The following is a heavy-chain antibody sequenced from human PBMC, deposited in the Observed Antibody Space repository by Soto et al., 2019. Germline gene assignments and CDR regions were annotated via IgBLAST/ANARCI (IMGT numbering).Heavy chain of an antibody. CDR2: ISYDGSNK. J-gene: IGHJ6*02. D-gene: IGHD6-13*01. V-gene: IGHV3-30*18. Sequence: GGSLRLSCAASGFTFSSYGMHWVRQAPGKGLEWVAVISYDGSNKYYADSVKGRFTISRDNSKNTLYLQMNSLRAEDTAVYYCAKDPGVEELGYYYYGMDVWGQGTTVTVSS. CDR3: AKDPGVEELGYYYYGMDV. CDR1: GFTFSSYG.